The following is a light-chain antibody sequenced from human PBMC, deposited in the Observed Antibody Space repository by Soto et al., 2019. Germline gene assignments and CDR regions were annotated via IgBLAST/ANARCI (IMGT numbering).Light chain of an antibody. CDR2: WAS. V-gene: IGKV4-1*01. CDR3: QQYYSTLPIT. Sequence: DIVMTQSPDSLAVSLGERATINCKSSKSVLYSSNNKNYLAWSQQKPGQPPTLLIYWASTRESGVPDRFSGSGSGTDFTLTISSLQAEDVAVYYCQQYYSTLPITFGQGTRLEIK. CDR1: KSVLYSSNNKNY. J-gene: IGKJ5*01.